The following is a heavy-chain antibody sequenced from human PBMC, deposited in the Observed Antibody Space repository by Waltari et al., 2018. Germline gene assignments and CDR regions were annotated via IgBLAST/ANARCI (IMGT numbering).Heavy chain of an antibody. Sequence: QVQLQESGPGLVKPSETLSLTCAVSGGSISSSNWWTWIRQPPGKGLEWIGNIGGSSGNTYYNTSLKSRVTISKDTSKNHFSLRLSSVTAADTAVYYCARGTVLVVIATNYFDYWGQGVLVTVSS. J-gene: IGHJ4*02. D-gene: IGHD2-21*01. CDR2: IGGSSGNT. V-gene: IGHV4-4*02. CDR3: ARGTVLVVIATNYFDY. CDR1: GGSISSSNW.